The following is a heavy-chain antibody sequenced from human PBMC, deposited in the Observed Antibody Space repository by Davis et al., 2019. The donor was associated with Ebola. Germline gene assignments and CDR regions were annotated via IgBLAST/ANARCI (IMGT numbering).Heavy chain of an antibody. J-gene: IGHJ3*02. Sequence: AASVKVSCKASGYNYNDFGVTWVRQAPGQGLEWMGWIGGFNGNTNYAQKLQGRVTMTTDTSTSTAYMELRSLRSDDTAVYYCARAIVVVVAAKIDAFDIWGQGTMVTVSS. CDR2: IGGFNGNT. CDR3: ARAIVVVVAAKIDAFDI. CDR1: GYNYNDFG. V-gene: IGHV1-18*01. D-gene: IGHD2-15*01.